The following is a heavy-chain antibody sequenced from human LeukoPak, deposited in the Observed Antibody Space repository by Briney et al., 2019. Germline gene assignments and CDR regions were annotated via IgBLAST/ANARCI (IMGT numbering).Heavy chain of an antibody. D-gene: IGHD2-2*02. CDR3: AKDHPYQLLYSRWFDP. CDR2: IRYDGSNK. Sequence: GGSLRLSCAASGFTFSSYGMHWVRQAPGKGLEWVAFIRYDGSNKYYADSVKGRFTISRDNSKNTLYLQMNSLRAEETAVYYCAKDHPYQLLYSRWFDPWGQGTLVTVSS. V-gene: IGHV3-30*02. CDR1: GFTFSSYG. J-gene: IGHJ5*02.